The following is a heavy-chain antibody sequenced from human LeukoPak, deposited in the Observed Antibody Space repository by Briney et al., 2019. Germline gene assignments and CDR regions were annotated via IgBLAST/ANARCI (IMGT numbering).Heavy chain of an antibody. Sequence: SETLSLTCTVSGGSISSYYWTWIRQSAGKGLEWIGRINTSGSINYNPSLRSRVTMSVNTSKNQFSLNLTSVTAADTAVYSCAREGGDPRWLDPWGQGTLVTVSS. J-gene: IGHJ5*02. D-gene: IGHD6-25*01. CDR3: AREGGDPRWLDP. V-gene: IGHV4-4*07. CDR2: INTSGSI. CDR1: GGSISSYY.